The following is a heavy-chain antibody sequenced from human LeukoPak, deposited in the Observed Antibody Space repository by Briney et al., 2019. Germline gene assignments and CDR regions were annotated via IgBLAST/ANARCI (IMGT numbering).Heavy chain of an antibody. CDR3: ARHGYTASHYYLDF. CDR2: IYTTGKT. V-gene: IGHV4-4*07. J-gene: IGHJ4*02. CDR1: SGSINSYH. D-gene: IGHD3-16*01. Sequence: SETLSLTCTVSSGSINSYHWGWVRQPAGRGLEWIGRIYTTGKTDYNPSLKSRLTMPVDTSKRQFSLNLTSVTAAATAIYFCARHGYTASHYYLDFWSQGTLVTVSS.